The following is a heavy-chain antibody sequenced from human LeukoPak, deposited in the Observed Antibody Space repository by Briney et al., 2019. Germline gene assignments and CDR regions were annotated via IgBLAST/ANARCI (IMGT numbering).Heavy chain of an antibody. CDR1: GFTFSTYA. D-gene: IGHD4-23*01. CDR2: IRGRGGST. V-gene: IGHV3-23*01. Sequence: GGSLRLSCVASGFTFSTYAMTWVRQAPGKGLEWVSAIRGRGGSTYYADSVKGRFTISRDNSKNTVYLQMNSLRAEDTAVYYCAKDVTVVTPRDLFDYWGQGTLVTVSS. J-gene: IGHJ4*02. CDR3: AKDVTVVTPRDLFDY.